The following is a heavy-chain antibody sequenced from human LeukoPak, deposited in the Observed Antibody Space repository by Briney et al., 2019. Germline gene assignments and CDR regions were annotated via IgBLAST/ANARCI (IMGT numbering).Heavy chain of an antibody. CDR2: MNPNSGNT. CDR1: GYTFTSYD. CDR3: ARGVGYSYGFGY. V-gene: IGHV1-8*01. D-gene: IGHD5-18*01. Sequence: ASVKVSCKASGYTFTSYDINWVRQATGQGLEWMGWMNPNSGNTGYAQKFQGRVTMTRNTSISTAYMELSSLRSEDTAVYCCARGVGYSYGFGYWGQGTLVTVSS. J-gene: IGHJ4*02.